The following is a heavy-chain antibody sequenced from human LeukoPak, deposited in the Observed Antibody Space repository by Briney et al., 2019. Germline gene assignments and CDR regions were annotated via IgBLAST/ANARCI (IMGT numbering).Heavy chain of an antibody. CDR1: GGTFSSYA. J-gene: IGHJ4*02. V-gene: IGHV1-69*13. Sequence: SVKVSCKASGGTFSSYAISWVRQAPGQGLEWMGGIIPIFGTANYAQKFQGRVTITADESTSTAYMELSSLRSEDTAVYYCARSGSYLSSNYFDYWGQGTLVTVSS. D-gene: IGHD1-26*01. CDR3: ARSGSYLSSNYFDY. CDR2: IIPIFGTA.